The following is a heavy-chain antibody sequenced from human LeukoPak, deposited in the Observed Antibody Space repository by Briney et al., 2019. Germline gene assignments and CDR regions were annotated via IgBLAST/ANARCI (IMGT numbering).Heavy chain of an antibody. D-gene: IGHD5-18*01. J-gene: IGHJ6*03. CDR1: GFTFDDYG. V-gene: IGHV3-20*04. CDR2: INWNGGST. Sequence: GGSLRLSCAASGFTFDDYGMSWVRQAPGKGLEWVSGINWNGGSTGYADSVKGRFTISRDNSKNTLYLQMNSLRAEDTAVYYCARSVDTAMFGDYYYMDVWGKGTTVTVSS. CDR3: ARSVDTAMFGDYYYMDV.